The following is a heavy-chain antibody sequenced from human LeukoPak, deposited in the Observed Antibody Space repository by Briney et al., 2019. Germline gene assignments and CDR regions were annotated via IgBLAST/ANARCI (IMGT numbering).Heavy chain of an antibody. CDR1: GFTFSSYW. CDR3: ASGYSYGYFGY. Sequence: AGGSLRLSCAASGFTFSSYWMHWVRHAPGKGLVWVSRINSDGSSTNYADSVKGRFTISRDNAKNTLYLQMNSLRAEDTAVYYCASGYSYGYFGYWGQGTLVTVSS. CDR2: INSDGSST. D-gene: IGHD5-18*01. V-gene: IGHV3-74*01. J-gene: IGHJ4*02.